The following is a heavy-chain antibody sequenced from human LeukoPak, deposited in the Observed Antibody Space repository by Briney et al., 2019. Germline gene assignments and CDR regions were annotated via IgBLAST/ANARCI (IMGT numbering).Heavy chain of an antibody. CDR3: ARNRLVPAAMFHYYGMDV. D-gene: IGHD2-2*01. J-gene: IGHJ6*04. CDR2: INHSGST. V-gene: IGHV4-34*01. CDR1: GGSFSGYY. Sequence: PSETLSLTCAVYGGSFSGYYWSWIRQPPGKGLGWIGEINHSGSTNYNPSLKSRVTISVDTSKNQFSLKLSSVTAADTAVYYCARNRLVPAAMFHYYGMDVWGKGTTVTVSS.